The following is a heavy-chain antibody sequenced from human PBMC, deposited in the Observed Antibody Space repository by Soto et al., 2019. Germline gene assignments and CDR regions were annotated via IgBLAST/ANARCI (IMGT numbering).Heavy chain of an antibody. CDR3: ARSSIKPQVFMYPFDS. D-gene: IGHD3-3*01. CDR1: GDYXTRDRHY. Sequence: AETLSLTWTVSGDYXTRDRHYWGWIHQPPGKGLESIANIYYDGNTYYNPSLKGRVTISLDTSKNQFSLRLNSVTAADTAVYYCARSSIKPQVFMYPFDSWSQGTLVTVS. J-gene: IGHJ4*02. V-gene: IGHV4-39*01. CDR2: IYYDGNT.